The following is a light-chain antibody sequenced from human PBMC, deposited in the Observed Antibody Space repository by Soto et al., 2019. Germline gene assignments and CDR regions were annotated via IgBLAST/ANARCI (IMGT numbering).Light chain of an antibody. J-gene: IGKJ1*01. CDR1: QNISIY. CDR2: DAF. V-gene: IGKV1-39*01. Sequence: DIPMTQSPSSLSASVGDRVTMTCRASQNISIYLNWYQQKPGKAPKLLIYDAFSLQSGVPSRFSGSGSGTDFTLTISSLQPEDFAAYYCQQSYITPRTFGQGTKVDIK. CDR3: QQSYITPRT.